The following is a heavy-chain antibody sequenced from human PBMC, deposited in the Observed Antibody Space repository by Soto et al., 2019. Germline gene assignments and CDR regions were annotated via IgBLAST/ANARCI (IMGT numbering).Heavy chain of an antibody. V-gene: IGHV3-11*06. CDR1: GFTFSDYY. D-gene: IGHD3-22*01. CDR3: ARVRGSETYYYDSSGYYG. Sequence: PGGSLRLSCAASGFTFSDYYMSWIRQAPGKGLEWVSYISSRSSYTNYADSVKGRSTISRDNAKNSLYLQMNSLRAEDTAVYYCARVRGSETYYYDSSGYYGWGQGTPVTVSS. CDR2: ISSRSSYT. J-gene: IGHJ1*01.